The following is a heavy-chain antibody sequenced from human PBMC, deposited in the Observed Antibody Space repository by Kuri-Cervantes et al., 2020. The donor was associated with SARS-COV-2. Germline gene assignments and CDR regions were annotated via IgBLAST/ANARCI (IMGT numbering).Heavy chain of an antibody. CDR3: ARVKQWLVLGDHTNWFDP. J-gene: IGHJ5*02. Sequence: ASVKVSCKASGYTFTSYAMHWVRQAPGQRLEWMGWINAGNGNTKYSQKFQGRVTITRDTSASTAYMELRSLRSDDTAVYYCARVKQWLVLGDHTNWFDPSGQGTPV. V-gene: IGHV1-3*01. CDR1: GYTFTSYA. CDR2: INAGNGNT. D-gene: IGHD6-19*01.